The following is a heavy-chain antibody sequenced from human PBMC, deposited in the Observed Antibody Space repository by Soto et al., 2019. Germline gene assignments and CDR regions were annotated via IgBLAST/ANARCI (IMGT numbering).Heavy chain of an antibody. CDR1: GGSIRSYY. CDR2: ISYSGST. CDR3: AGEDQAIFGVFTHFDY. V-gene: IGHV4-59*01. J-gene: IGHJ4*02. Sequence: SETLSLTCTVSGGSIRSYYWTWIRQPPGQGLEWIGYISYSGSTNYNPSLKSRVTISVDTSKNQFSLKLSSVTAADTAVYYCAGEDQAIFGVFTHFDYWGQGTLVTVSS. D-gene: IGHD3-3*01.